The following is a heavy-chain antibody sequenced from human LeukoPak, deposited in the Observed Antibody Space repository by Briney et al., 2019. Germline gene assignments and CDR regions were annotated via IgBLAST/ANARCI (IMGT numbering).Heavy chain of an antibody. CDR2: IYTSGST. V-gene: IGHV4-61*02. J-gene: IGHJ5*02. D-gene: IGHD2-21*02. CDR1: GGSISSGSYY. Sequence: SQTLSLTCTVSGGSISSGSYYWSWIRQPAGKGLEWIGRIYTSGSTNYNPSLKSRVTISVDTSKNQFSLKLSSVTAADTAVYYCAREFVVVTACPWCDPWGQGTLVTVSS. CDR3: AREFVVVTACPWCDP.